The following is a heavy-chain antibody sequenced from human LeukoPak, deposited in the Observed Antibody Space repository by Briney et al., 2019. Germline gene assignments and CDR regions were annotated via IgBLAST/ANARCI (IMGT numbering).Heavy chain of an antibody. CDR1: GYTFTSYD. CDR3: ARGGGSSWLSLRGPYYYGMGV. Sequence: ASVKVSCKASGYTFTSYDINWVRQATGQGLEWMGWMNPNSGNTGYAQKFQGRVTMTRNTSISTAYMELSSLRSEDAAVYYCARGGGSSWLSLRGPYYYGMGVWGQGTTVTVSS. CDR2: MNPNSGNT. D-gene: IGHD6-13*01. J-gene: IGHJ6*02. V-gene: IGHV1-8*01.